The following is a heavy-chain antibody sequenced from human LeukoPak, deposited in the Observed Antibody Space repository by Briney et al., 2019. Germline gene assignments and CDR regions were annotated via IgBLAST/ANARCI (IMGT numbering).Heavy chain of an antibody. D-gene: IGHD3-16*02. J-gene: IGHJ5*02. V-gene: IGHV4-38-2*01. CDR1: GYSISSGYY. CDR2: IYHSGST. CDR3: ARLTVWGSYRYDP. Sequence: TSETQSLTCAVSGYSISSGYYWGWIRQPPGKGLEWIGSIYHSGSTYYNPSLKSRVTISVDTSKNQFSLKLSSVTAADTAVYYCARLTVWGSYRYDPWGQGTLVTVSS.